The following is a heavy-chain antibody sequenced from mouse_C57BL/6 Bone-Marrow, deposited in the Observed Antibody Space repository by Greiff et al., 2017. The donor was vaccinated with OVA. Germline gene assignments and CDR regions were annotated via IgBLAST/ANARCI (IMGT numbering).Heavy chain of an antibody. D-gene: IGHD1-1*01. CDR2: IYPRSGNT. CDR1: GYTFTSYG. CDR3: ARPDYYGGNY. Sequence: VQLQESGAELARPGASVKLSCKASGYTFTSYGISWVKQRTGQGLEWIGEIYPRSGNTYYNEKFKGKATLTADKSSSTAYMELRSLTSEDSAVYFCARPDYYGGNYWGQGTTLTVSS. V-gene: IGHV1-81*01. J-gene: IGHJ2*01.